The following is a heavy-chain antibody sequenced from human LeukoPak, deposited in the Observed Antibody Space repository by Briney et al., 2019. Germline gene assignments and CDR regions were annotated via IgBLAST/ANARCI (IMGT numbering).Heavy chain of an antibody. J-gene: IGHJ4*02. CDR2: IYYSGST. CDR3: ARGVYDILTGYYPHYFDY. V-gene: IGHV4-59*11. D-gene: IGHD3-9*01. CDR1: GGSISSHY. Sequence: KPSETLSLTCTVSGGSISSHYWSWIRQPPGKGLEWIGYIYYSGSTNYNPSLKSRVTISVYTSKNQFSLKLSSVTAADTAVYYCARGVYDILTGYYPHYFDYWGQGTLVTVSS.